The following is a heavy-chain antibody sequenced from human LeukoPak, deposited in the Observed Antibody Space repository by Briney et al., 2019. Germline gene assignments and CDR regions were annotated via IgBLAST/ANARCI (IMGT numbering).Heavy chain of an antibody. D-gene: IGHD4-17*01. CDR3: ARLEDYGDYFDY. Sequence: PGGSLRLSCAASGFTFSTYSMNWVRQAPGQGLEWVSSITSSSSSISYAVSVKGRFTISRDNAKNSLYLQMNSLRAEDTAVYYCARLEDYGDYFDYWGQGTLVTVSS. CDR2: ITSSSSSI. V-gene: IGHV3-21*01. J-gene: IGHJ4*02. CDR1: GFTFSTYS.